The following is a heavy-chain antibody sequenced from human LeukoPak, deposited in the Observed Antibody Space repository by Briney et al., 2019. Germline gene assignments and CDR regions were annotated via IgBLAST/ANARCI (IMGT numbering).Heavy chain of an antibody. V-gene: IGHV1-8*01. Sequence: ASVKVSCKASGYTFTSYDINWVRQATGQGLEWMGWMNPNSGNTGYAQKFQGRVTVTRNTSISTAYMELSSLRSEDTAVYYCARSNASRRITIFGVVITPPRYFDYWGQGTLVTVSS. J-gene: IGHJ4*02. CDR1: GYTFTSYD. CDR2: MNPNSGNT. CDR3: ARSNASRRITIFGVVITPPRYFDY. D-gene: IGHD3-3*01.